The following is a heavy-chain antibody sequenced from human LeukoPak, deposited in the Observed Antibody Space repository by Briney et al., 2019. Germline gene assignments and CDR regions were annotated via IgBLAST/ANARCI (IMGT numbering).Heavy chain of an antibody. CDR2: ITASSTAI. J-gene: IGHJ4*02. Sequence: GGSLRLSCAASGFIFSRYGMSWVRQAPGKGLEWVSSITASSTAIYSADSVKGRFTISRDNAKNLLYLQMNSLRAEDTAVYYCARTYYDILTGYNPYFDYWGQGILVTVSS. CDR1: GFIFSRYG. CDR3: ARTYYDILTGYNPYFDY. D-gene: IGHD3-9*01. V-gene: IGHV3-21*01.